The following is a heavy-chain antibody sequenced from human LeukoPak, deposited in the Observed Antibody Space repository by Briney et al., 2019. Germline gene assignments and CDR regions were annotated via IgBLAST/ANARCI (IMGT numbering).Heavy chain of an antibody. CDR2: IYPGDSDT. J-gene: IGHJ3*02. D-gene: IGHD1-1*01. Sequence: GESLKISCKGSGYSFTSYWIGWVRQMPGKGLEWMGIIYPGDSDTRYSPSFQGQVTISADKSVSTAYLQWSSLKASDTAMYYCAGNAEGPNDAFDIWGQGTMVTVSS. V-gene: IGHV5-51*01. CDR1: GYSFTSYW. CDR3: AGNAEGPNDAFDI.